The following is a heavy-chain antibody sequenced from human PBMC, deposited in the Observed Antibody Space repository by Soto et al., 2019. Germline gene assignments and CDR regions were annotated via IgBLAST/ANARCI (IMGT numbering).Heavy chain of an antibody. V-gene: IGHV4-59*02. Sequence: ETLSLTCSVSGGSVSAFYWSWIRQPPGKGLEWIGYIFYSGSTNYNPSLKSRVTISVDTSKNQFSLKLSSVTAADTAVYYCARAGYCSGGSCYSSLLFDYWGQGTLVTVSS. CDR1: GGSVSAFY. J-gene: IGHJ4*02. D-gene: IGHD2-15*01. CDR3: ARAGYCSGGSCYSSLLFDY. CDR2: IFYSGST.